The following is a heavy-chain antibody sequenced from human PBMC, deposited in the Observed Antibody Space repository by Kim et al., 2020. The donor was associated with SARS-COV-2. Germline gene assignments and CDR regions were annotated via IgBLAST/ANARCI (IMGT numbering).Heavy chain of an antibody. CDR1: GFTFSSYA. J-gene: IGHJ4*02. CDR2: ISGAGGRT. CDR3: ARDRGVVPNHNFDF. Sequence: GGSLRLSCAASGFTFSSYAMSWVRQAPGKGLECVSDISGAGGRTYYADSVKGRFTISRDNAKNTLYLQMNSLRAEDTAVYYCARDRGVVPNHNFDFWGRG. D-gene: IGHD3-10*01. V-gene: IGHV3-23*01.